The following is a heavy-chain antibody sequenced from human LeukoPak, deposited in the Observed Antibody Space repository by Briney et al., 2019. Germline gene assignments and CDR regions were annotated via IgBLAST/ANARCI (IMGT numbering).Heavy chain of an antibody. Sequence: SETLSLTCTVSGGSINNYYWSWIRQPPGKGLEWIGYIDHKGNTNYNPSLKSRVTMSVDTSKNQFSLKLNSVTAADTAVYYCARHGTLDYWGQETLVTVSS. J-gene: IGHJ4*02. CDR2: IDHKGNT. D-gene: IGHD1-26*01. CDR3: ARHGTLDY. CDR1: GGSINNYY. V-gene: IGHV4-59*08.